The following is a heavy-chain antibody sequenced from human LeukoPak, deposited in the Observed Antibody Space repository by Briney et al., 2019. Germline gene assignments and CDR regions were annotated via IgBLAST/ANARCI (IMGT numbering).Heavy chain of an antibody. J-gene: IGHJ4*02. Sequence: GGSLRLSCAASGFTFSSYWMHWVRQAPGKGLVWVSRINPDGSTTNYADSVQGRFTISRDNAKNMLYLQMNSLRAEDTAVYYCVRDLRESDFWGQGTLVTVSS. CDR2: INPDGSTT. V-gene: IGHV3-74*01. CDR1: GFTFSSYW. CDR3: VRDLRESDF.